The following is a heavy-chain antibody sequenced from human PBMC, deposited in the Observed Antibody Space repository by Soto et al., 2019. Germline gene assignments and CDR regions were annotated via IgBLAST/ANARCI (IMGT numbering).Heavy chain of an antibody. V-gene: IGHV1-18*01. CDR1: GYTFTSYG. D-gene: IGHD3-22*01. J-gene: IGHJ5*02. Sequence: QVQLVQSGAEVKKPGASVKVSCKASGYTFTSYGISWVRQAPGQGLEWMGWISAYNGNTTYAQKLQGRVTMTTDTSTSTVYMELRSLRSDDTAVYYCARDAYRVGVYYYESSGLYNWFDPWGQGTLVTVSS. CDR2: ISAYNGNT. CDR3: ARDAYRVGVYYYESSGLYNWFDP.